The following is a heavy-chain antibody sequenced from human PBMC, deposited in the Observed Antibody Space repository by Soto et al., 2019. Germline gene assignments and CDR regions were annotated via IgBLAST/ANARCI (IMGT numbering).Heavy chain of an antibody. CDR1: GFTFSSYA. V-gene: IGHV3-23*01. CDR3: ARRSSGWYFDY. CDR2: ISGSGGST. D-gene: IGHD6-19*01. J-gene: IGHJ4*02. Sequence: EVQLLESGGGLVQPGGSLRLSCAASGFTFSSYAMNWVRQAPGKGLEWVSVISGSGGSTYYADSVKGRFTISRDNSKHTLYLQMNSLRAEDTAVYYCARRSSGWYFDYWGQGTLATVSS.